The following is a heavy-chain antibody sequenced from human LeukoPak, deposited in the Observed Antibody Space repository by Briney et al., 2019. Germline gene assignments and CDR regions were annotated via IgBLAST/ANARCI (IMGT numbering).Heavy chain of an antibody. CDR1: GYTFTGYC. CDR3: ARDLSEVRRGHY. CDR2: INPNSGGT. V-gene: IGHV1-2*02. Sequence: ASVKVSCRASGYTFTGYCMHWVRQAPGQGLEWIGWINPNSGGTNYAQKFQGRVTMTRDTSISTAYMELSRLRSDDTAVYYCARDLSEVRRGHYWGQGTLVTVSS. J-gene: IGHJ4*02.